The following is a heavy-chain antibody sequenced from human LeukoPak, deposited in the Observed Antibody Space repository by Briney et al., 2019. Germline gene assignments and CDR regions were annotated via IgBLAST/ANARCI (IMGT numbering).Heavy chain of an antibody. Sequence: PSETLSLTCAVYGGSFSGYYWSWIRQPPGKGLEWIGEINHSGSTNYNPSLKSRVTISVDTSKNQFSLKLSSVTAADTAVYYCARGRCLAPFDPWGQGTLVTVSS. CDR3: ARGRCLAPFDP. CDR1: GGSFSGYY. J-gene: IGHJ5*02. D-gene: IGHD4-17*01. V-gene: IGHV4-34*01. CDR2: INHSGST.